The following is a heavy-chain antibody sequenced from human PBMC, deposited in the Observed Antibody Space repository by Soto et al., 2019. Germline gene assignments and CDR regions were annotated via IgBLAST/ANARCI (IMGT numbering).Heavy chain of an antibody. Sequence: GSLRLSCAGSGVSLSGHYIDWVRQAPGKGREGGGRSRDKPQGYSRAYGESVKGRLTTARDETKNSEYVQRNSLKNEDTADYYCVRATYFSYSSGYTPCLDYWGQGTLVTVSS. CDR2: SRDKPQGYSR. CDR3: VRATYFSYSSGYTPCLDY. V-gene: IGHV3-72*01. D-gene: IGHD3-22*01. CDR1: GVSLSGHY. J-gene: IGHJ4*02.